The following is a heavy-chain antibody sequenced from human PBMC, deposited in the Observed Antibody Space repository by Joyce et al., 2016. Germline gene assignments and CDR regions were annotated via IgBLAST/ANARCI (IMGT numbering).Heavy chain of an antibody. CDR2: INHSGTT. CDR1: GGSFSGYS. D-gene: IGHD4-11*01. V-gene: IGHV4-34*01. CDR3: ARGLSAFDYSNYAGYDY. J-gene: IGHJ4*02. Sequence: QVQLQQWGAGLLKPSETLSLTCAVYGGSFSGYSWGWIRQPPGKGLEWIGEINHSGTTNSTPPLESRVTISVDPSKNQFSLRLSSVTAADTAVYYCARGLSAFDYSNYAGYDYWGQGTLVTVSS.